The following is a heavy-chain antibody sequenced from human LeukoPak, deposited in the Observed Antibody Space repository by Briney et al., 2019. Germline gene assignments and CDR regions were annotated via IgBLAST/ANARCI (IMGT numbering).Heavy chain of an antibody. CDR2: ISYDGRNK. J-gene: IGHJ4*02. CDR3: ARDPEATILGYCSSTSCGYFDY. CDR1: GFTFSSYA. D-gene: IGHD2-2*01. Sequence: GRSLRLSCAASGFTFSSYAMHWVRQAPGKGLEWVAVISYDGRNKYYADSVMGRFTISRDNSKNTLYLQMNSLRAEDTAVYYCARDPEATILGYCSSTSCGYFDYWGQGTLVTVSS. V-gene: IGHV3-30*04.